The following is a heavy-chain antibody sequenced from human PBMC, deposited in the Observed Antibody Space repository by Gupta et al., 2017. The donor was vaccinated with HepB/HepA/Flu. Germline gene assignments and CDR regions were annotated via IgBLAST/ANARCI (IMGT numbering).Heavy chain of an antibody. V-gene: IGHV3-21*01. CDR1: GFPISSYP. J-gene: IGHJ4*02. Sequence: EVPLVESGGGLDKPGGSLRLSCVASGFPISSYPMNWVRQAPGKGLEWVFSININNKYIYYADSVKGRFTISRDNAKNSLYLQMNSLRAEDTAVYYCARHVGPASYYYFDSWGQGTLVTVSS. CDR2: ININNKYI. D-gene: IGHD1-26*01. CDR3: ARHVGPASYYYFDS.